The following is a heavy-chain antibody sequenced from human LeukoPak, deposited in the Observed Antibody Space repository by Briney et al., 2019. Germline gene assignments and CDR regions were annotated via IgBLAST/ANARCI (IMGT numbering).Heavy chain of an antibody. Sequence: SETLSLTCTVSGGSISSSSYYWSWIRQPPGKGLEWIGYIYYSGSTNYNPSLKSRVTISVDTSKNQFSLKLSSVTAADTAVYYCAGAWADFDWLLYRGNYFDYWGQGTLVTVSS. CDR3: AGAWADFDWLLYRGNYFDY. V-gene: IGHV4-61*01. J-gene: IGHJ4*02. CDR2: IYYSGST. CDR1: GGSISSSSYY. D-gene: IGHD3-9*01.